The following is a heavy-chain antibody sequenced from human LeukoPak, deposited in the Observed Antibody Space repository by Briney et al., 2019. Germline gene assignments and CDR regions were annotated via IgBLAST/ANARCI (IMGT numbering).Heavy chain of an antibody. Sequence: SGGSLRLSCAASGFTFNTYDMHWVRQATGKGLEWVSAIDTAGDTYYPGSVKGRFTISRENAKNSLYLQMNSLRVGDTAVYYCARGRNDDINGYYWGSDAFDFWGQGTMVTVSS. CDR2: IDTAGDT. J-gene: IGHJ3*01. V-gene: IGHV3-13*01. CDR3: ARGRNDDINGYYWGSDAFDF. D-gene: IGHD3-22*01. CDR1: GFTFNTYD.